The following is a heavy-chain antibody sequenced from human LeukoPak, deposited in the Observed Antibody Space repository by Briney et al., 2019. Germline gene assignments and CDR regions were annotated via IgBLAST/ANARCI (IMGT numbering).Heavy chain of an antibody. CDR3: ARGVGYYGSGGYYYFDY. D-gene: IGHD3-10*01. Sequence: GGSLRLSCAASGFSFSDNYMSWIRQAPGKGLEWVSYISNSGSYTNYPDSVKGRFTTSRDNAKNSLYLQMNSLRDEDTAVYYCARGVGYYGSGGYYYFDYWGQGTLVTVSS. J-gene: IGHJ4*02. CDR2: ISNSGSYT. V-gene: IGHV3-11*06. CDR1: GFSFSDNY.